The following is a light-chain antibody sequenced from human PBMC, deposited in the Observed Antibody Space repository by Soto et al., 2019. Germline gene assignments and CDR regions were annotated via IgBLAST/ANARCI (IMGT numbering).Light chain of an antibody. V-gene: IGKV3-15*01. Sequence: EIVLTQSPSTRSVSPGESATLSCRASQSISSNLALYQQKPGQSPRLLIYGASSRATGVPVRFSGSGSGVAFTLTISGLQSEDFAVYHCQQYNQWPGTFGQGTKVDIK. CDR3: QQYNQWPGT. CDR2: GAS. CDR1: QSISSN. J-gene: IGKJ1*01.